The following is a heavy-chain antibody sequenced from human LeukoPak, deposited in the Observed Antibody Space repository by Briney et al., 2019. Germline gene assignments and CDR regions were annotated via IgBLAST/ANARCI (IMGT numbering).Heavy chain of an antibody. J-gene: IGHJ4*02. CDR1: GYTFTSYG. CDR3: ARDKYYYGSGSYTQLDY. V-gene: IGHV1-2*02. Sequence: ASVKVSCKASGYTFTSYGISWVRQAPGQGLEWMGWINPNSGGTNYAQKFQGRVTMTRDTSISTAYMELSRLRSDDTAVYSCARDKYYYGSGSYTQLDYWGQGTLVTVSS. CDR2: INPNSGGT. D-gene: IGHD3-10*01.